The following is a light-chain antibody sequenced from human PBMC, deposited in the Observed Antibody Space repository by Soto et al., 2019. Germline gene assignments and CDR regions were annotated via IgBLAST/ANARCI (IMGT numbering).Light chain of an antibody. V-gene: IGLV2-14*01. CDR1: NSDVGGYNY. Sequence: QSVLTQPASVSASPGQSITISCTGTNSDVGGYNYVSWFQQHPGKAPKLMIYEVSHRPLGVSNRFSGSKSGNTASLTISGLQAEDEADYYCTSYTVSSTLVVFGGGTKLTVL. J-gene: IGLJ2*01. CDR2: EVS. CDR3: TSYTVSSTLVV.